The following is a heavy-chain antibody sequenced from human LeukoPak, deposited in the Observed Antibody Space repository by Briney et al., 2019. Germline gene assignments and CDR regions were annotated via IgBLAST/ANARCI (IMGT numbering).Heavy chain of an antibody. Sequence: GGSLRLSCAASGFTFSSYAMHWVRQALGKGLEWVAVISYDGTNKYYADSVKGRFTISRDNSKNTLYLQMNSLRAEDTAVYYCASSSYDSSGYYDYWGQGTLVTVSS. CDR2: ISYDGTNK. J-gene: IGHJ4*02. CDR3: ASSSYDSSGYYDY. D-gene: IGHD3-22*01. CDR1: GFTFSSYA. V-gene: IGHV3-30*04.